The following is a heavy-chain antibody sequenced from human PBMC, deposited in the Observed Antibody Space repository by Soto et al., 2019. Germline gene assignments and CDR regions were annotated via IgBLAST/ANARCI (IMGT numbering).Heavy chain of an antibody. CDR2: IIPILGIA. CDR3: ASGQGELLDY. CDR1: GGTFSSYT. V-gene: IGHV1-69*02. J-gene: IGHJ4*02. D-gene: IGHD1-26*01. Sequence: QVQLVQSGAEVKKPGSSVKVSCKASGGTFSSYTISWVRQAPGQGLEWMGRIIPILGIANYAQKFKGRVTITADKSKNTAYMEMSSLRAEDTAVYYCASGQGELLDYWGQGTLVTVSS.